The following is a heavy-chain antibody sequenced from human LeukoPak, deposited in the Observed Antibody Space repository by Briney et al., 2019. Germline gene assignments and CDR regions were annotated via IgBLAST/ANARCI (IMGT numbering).Heavy chain of an antibody. D-gene: IGHD4-23*01. V-gene: IGHV3-48*01. CDR3: ARSVVTPSSWFDP. CDR1: GFTFSSYS. Sequence: PGGSLRLSCAASGFTFSSYSMNWVRQAPGKGLEWVSYISSSSSTIYYADSVKGRFTISRDNAKNSLYLQMNSLRVEDTAVYYCARSVVTPSSWFDPWGQGTLVTVSS. J-gene: IGHJ5*02. CDR2: ISSSSSTI.